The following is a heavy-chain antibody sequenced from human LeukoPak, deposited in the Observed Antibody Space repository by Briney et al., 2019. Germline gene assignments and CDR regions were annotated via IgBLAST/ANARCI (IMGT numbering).Heavy chain of an antibody. J-gene: IGHJ4*02. Sequence: SETLSLTCAVYGGSFSGYYWSWIRQPPGKGLEWIGEINHSGSTNYNPSLKSRVTISVDTSKNQFSLKLSSVTAADTAVYYCARERFGTTLDYWGQGTLVTVSS. CDR1: GGSFSGYY. V-gene: IGHV4-34*01. CDR2: INHSGST. D-gene: IGHD3-10*01. CDR3: ARERFGTTLDY.